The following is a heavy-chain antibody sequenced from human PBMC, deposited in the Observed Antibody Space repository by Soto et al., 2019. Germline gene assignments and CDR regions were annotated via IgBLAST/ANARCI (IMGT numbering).Heavy chain of an antibody. CDR2: ISYDGSNK. CDR1: GFTLSSYG. CDR3: AKVFAAAPDAFDI. D-gene: IGHD2-2*01. V-gene: IGHV3-30*18. J-gene: IGHJ3*02. Sequence: QVQLVESGGGVVQPGRSLRLSCAASGFTLSSYGMHWVRQAPGKGLEWVAVISYDGSNKYYADSVKGRFTISRDNSKNTLYLQMNSLRAEDTAVYYCAKVFAAAPDAFDIWGQGTMVTVSS.